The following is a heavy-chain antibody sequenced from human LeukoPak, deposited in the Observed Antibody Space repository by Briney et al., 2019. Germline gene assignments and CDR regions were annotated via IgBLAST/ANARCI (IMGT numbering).Heavy chain of an antibody. J-gene: IGHJ4*02. CDR3: ARVPRRWYFDY. D-gene: IGHD2-15*01. CDR1: GGSIRSSYYY. CDR2: IYDSGST. Sequence: PSETLSLTCTVSGGSIRSSYYYWGWIRQPPGKGLEWIGSIYDSGSTYYNPSLKSRVTISVDTSKNQFSLKLSSVTAADTAVYYCARVPRRWYFDYWGQGTLVTVSS. V-gene: IGHV4-39*01.